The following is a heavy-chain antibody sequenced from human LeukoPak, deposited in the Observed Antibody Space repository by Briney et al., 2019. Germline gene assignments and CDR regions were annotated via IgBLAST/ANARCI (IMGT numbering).Heavy chain of an antibody. CDR2: IYSDGIST. J-gene: IGHJ4*02. CDR1: GFTFSNYW. Sequence: GGSLRLSCAASGFTFSNYWMHWVRQAPGKGLVWVSRIYSDGISTSYADSVKGRFTISRDNAKNTLYLQMNSLKAEDTAIYYCAREGGSYSNYFDYWGQGTLVTVSS. CDR3: AREGGSYSNYFDY. V-gene: IGHV3-74*01. D-gene: IGHD1-26*01.